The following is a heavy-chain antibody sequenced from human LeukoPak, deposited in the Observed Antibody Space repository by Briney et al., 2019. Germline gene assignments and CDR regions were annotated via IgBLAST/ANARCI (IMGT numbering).Heavy chain of an antibody. CDR3: ARDTGRSRYSYGMDV. CDR1: GFTFSDFH. D-gene: IGHD2-21*01. Sequence: GGSLRLSCVASGFTFSDFHMSWIRQAPGKGLEWVSYISGGSTYLDYADSVKGRFTLSRDNAKNSLYLQMNSLRADDTAVYYCARDTGRSRYSYGMDVWGKGTTVTVSP. J-gene: IGHJ6*04. V-gene: IGHV3-11*06. CDR2: ISGGSTYL.